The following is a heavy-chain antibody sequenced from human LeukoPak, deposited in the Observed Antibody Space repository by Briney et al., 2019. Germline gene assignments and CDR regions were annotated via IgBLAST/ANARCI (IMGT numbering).Heavy chain of an antibody. V-gene: IGHV3-21*01. CDR1: GFIFSSYG. CDR2: ISSGSRYI. CDR3: ARDYGSGWHDFDY. J-gene: IGHJ4*02. Sequence: KPGRSLRLSCAASGFIFSSYGMHWVRQAPGKGLEWVSSISSGSRYIYYADSVKGRFTISRDNTRNSLYLQMNSLRGEDTAVYYCARDYGSGWHDFDYWGQGTLVTVSS. D-gene: IGHD6-19*01.